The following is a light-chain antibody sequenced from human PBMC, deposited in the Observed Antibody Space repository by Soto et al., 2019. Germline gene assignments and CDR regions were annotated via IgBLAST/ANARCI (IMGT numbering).Light chain of an antibody. J-gene: IGKJ5*01. CDR2: DVD. V-gene: IGKV1D-13*01. CDR1: QDISSD. Sequence: AIQLTQSPSSLSASVGDRVTITCRASQDISSDLAWYQQKTGKAPKVLIYDVDSLESGVPSRFSGSGSETDFTLTISSLHAEDSATYYWQQVNDYPLTLGQGTLREIK. CDR3: QQVNDYPLT.